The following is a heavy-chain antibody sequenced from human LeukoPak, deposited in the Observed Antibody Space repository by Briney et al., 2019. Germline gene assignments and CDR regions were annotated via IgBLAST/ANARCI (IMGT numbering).Heavy chain of an antibody. CDR1: GFTFSDYY. Sequence: PGGSMRLSCAASGFTFSDYYMSWIRQAPGKGLEWVSYISSSGSTIYYADSVKGRFTISRDNAKNSLYLQMNSLRAEDTAVYYCSRHRSAYEMEEGYYMDVWGKGTTVTVSS. CDR3: SRHRSAYEMEEGYYMDV. CDR2: ISSSGSTI. J-gene: IGHJ6*03. V-gene: IGHV3-11*04. D-gene: IGHD5-12*01.